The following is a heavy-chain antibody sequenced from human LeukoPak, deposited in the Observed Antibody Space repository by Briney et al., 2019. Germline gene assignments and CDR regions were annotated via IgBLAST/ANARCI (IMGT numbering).Heavy chain of an antibody. Sequence: SETLSLTCTVSGGSFSSNYWSWIRQPAGKGLEWIGRIYTSGSTNYNPSLKSRVTMSVDTSKNQFSLKLSSVTAADTAVYYCARDYSGYDSDAFDIWGQGTMVTVSS. CDR3: ARDYSGYDSDAFDI. D-gene: IGHD5-12*01. V-gene: IGHV4-4*07. CDR1: GGSFSSNY. CDR2: IYTSGST. J-gene: IGHJ3*02.